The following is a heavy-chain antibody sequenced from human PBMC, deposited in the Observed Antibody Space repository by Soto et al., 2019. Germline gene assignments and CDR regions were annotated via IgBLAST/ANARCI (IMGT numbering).Heavy chain of an antibody. CDR1: GFTVSSNY. CDR3: ARAVYCSGGSCYSLYFDY. D-gene: IGHD2-15*01. V-gene: IGHV3-53*02. J-gene: IGHJ4*02. Sequence: EVQLVETGGGLIQPGGSLRLSCAASGFTVSSNYMSWVRQAPGEGLEWVSVIYSGGSTYYADSVKGRFTISRDNSKNTLYLQMNSLRSEDTAVYYCARAVYCSGGSCYSLYFDYWGQGTLVTVSS. CDR2: IYSGGST.